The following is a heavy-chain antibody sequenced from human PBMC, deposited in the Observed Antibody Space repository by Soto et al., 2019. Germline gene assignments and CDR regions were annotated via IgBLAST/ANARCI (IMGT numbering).Heavy chain of an antibody. D-gene: IGHD3-10*01. Sequence: SETLSLTCTVSGGSISSGDYYWSWIRQPPGKGLEWIGYIYYSGSTYYNPSLKSRVTIPVDTSKNQFSLKLSSVTAADTAVYYCARGPPGYSYGSGSYYPFLWGQGTTVTVSS. CDR1: GGSISSGDYY. J-gene: IGHJ6*02. CDR3: ARGPPGYSYGSGSYYPFL. CDR2: IYYSGST. V-gene: IGHV4-30-4*01.